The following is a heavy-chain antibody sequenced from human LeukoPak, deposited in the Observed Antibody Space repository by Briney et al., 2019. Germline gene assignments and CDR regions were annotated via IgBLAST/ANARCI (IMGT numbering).Heavy chain of an antibody. CDR1: GFTFSSYA. D-gene: IGHD3-9*01. CDR2: ISGSGGST. CDR3: AKDKSKYYDINPDAFDI. J-gene: IGHJ3*02. V-gene: IGHV3-23*01. Sequence: GGSLRLSCAASGFTFSSYAMSWVRQAPGKGLEWVSAISGSGGSTYYADSVKGRFTISRDNSKNTLYLQMNSLRAEDTAVYYCAKDKSKYYDINPDAFDIWGQGTMVTVSS.